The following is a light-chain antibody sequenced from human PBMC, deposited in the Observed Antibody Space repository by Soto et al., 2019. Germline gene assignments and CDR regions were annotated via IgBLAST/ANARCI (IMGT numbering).Light chain of an antibody. CDR1: QSISNW. J-gene: IGKJ5*01. Sequence: DIQMTHSPSTLSSSVVDIVTITCRASQSISNWLAWYQQKPGKAPKLLISAASSLQSGVPSRFSGSGSGTDFALTISSLQPEDFATYYCQQSYSTPITFGQGTRLEIK. CDR3: QQSYSTPIT. V-gene: IGKV1-39*01. CDR2: AAS.